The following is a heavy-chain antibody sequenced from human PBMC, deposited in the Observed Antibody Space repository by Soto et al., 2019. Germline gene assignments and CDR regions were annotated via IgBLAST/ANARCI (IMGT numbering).Heavy chain of an antibody. V-gene: IGHV1-18*01. J-gene: IGHJ4*02. CDR1: GYTFTSYG. D-gene: IGHD3-22*01. CDR3: GRDRMNYYDSSGYVDY. Sequence: ASVKVSCKASGYTFTSYGISWVRQAPGQGLEWMGWISAYNGNTNYAQKLQGRVTMTTDTSTSTAYMELRSLRSEDTAVYYCGRDRMNYYDSSGYVDYWGQGTLVTVSS. CDR2: ISAYNGNT.